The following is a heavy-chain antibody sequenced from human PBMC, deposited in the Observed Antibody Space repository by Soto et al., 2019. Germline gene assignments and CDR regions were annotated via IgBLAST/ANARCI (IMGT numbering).Heavy chain of an antibody. CDR3: AHLAVAGGFFDY. D-gene: IGHD6-19*01. CDR2: IYWGDDK. J-gene: IGHJ4*02. V-gene: IGHV2-5*02. CDR1: GFSLTTSGVG. Sequence: QITLKESGPTLVKPTQSLTLTCTFSGFSLTTSGVGVGWIRQPPGEALEWLALIYWGDDKHYSPSLKSRLTIPKDTAKNQVVLTMTNMDPVDTATYYCAHLAVAGGFFDYWGQGSLVTVSS.